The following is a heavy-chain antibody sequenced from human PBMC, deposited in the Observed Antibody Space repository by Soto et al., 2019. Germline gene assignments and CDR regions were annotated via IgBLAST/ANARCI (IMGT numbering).Heavy chain of an antibody. J-gene: IGHJ4*02. CDR3: ARDGTYSDSRGHFDS. D-gene: IGHD3-22*01. CDR2: IWYDDSNK. V-gene: IGHV3-33*01. Sequence: QVQLVESGGGVVQPGRSLRLFCAASGFTFSTHGMHWVRQAPGKGMEWVAVIWYDDSNKYYADSVKGRFTISRDNTKNTLYLQMNSLRAEDTAVYYCARDGTYSDSRGHFDSWGQGTLVTVSS. CDR1: GFTFSTHG.